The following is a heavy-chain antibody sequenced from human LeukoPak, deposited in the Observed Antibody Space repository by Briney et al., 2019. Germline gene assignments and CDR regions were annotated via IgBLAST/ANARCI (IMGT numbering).Heavy chain of an antibody. CDR2: IHTRVTT. D-gene: IGHD3-22*01. J-gene: IGHJ3*02. CDR1: GVSISSCSYY. V-gene: IGHV4-61*02. Sequence: ASETLSLTCTASGVSISSCSYYWVWIRPRAGQGWEWIGRIHTRVTTNYNPSLKSHVTISVDTSKNQCSRKLSSVTAADTAVYYCARALTMTDSFDIWGQGTMVTVSS. CDR3: ARALTMTDSFDI.